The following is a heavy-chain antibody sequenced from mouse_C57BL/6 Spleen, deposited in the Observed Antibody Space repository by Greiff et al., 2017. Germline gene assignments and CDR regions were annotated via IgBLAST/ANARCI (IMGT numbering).Heavy chain of an antibody. CDR3: TGGYDYGFAY. D-gene: IGHD2-4*01. V-gene: IGHV6-3*01. J-gene: IGHJ3*01. CDR1: GFTFSNYW. CDR2: IRLKSDNYAT. Sequence: EVMLVESGGGLVQPGGSMKLSCVASGFTFSNYWMNWVRQSPEKGLEWVAQIRLKSDNYATHYAESVKGRFTISRDDSKSSVYLQMNNLRAEDTGIYYCTGGYDYGFAYWGQGTLVTVSA.